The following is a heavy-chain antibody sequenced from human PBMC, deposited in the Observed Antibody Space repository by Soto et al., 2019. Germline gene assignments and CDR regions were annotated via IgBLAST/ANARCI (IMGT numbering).Heavy chain of an antibody. V-gene: IGHV4-39*01. Sequence: PSETLSLTCTVSGGSISSSSYYWGWIRQPPGKGLEWIGSIYYSVSTYYNPSLKSRVTISVETSKNQFSLKLSSVTAADTAVYYCARPLDDYYFDYWGQGTLVTVSS. D-gene: IGHD1-1*01. J-gene: IGHJ4*02. CDR3: ARPLDDYYFDY. CDR2: IYYSVST. CDR1: GGSISSSSYY.